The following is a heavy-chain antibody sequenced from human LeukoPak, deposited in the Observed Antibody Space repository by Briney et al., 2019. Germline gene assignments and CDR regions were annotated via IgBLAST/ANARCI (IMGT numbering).Heavy chain of an antibody. V-gene: IGHV3-23*01. CDR2: ISGSGGST. D-gene: IGHD1-26*01. J-gene: IGHJ4*02. CDR1: GFTFSSYA. Sequence: PGGSLRVSCAASGFTFSSYAMNWVRQAPGKGLEWVSAISGSGGSTYYADSVKGRFTISRDNSKNTLYLQMNSLRAEDTAVYYCAKEVGSGSYLDYWGQGTLVTVSS. CDR3: AKEVGSGSYLDY.